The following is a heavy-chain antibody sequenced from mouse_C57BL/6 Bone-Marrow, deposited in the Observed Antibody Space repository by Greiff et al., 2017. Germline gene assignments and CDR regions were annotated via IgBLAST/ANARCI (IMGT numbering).Heavy chain of an antibody. V-gene: IGHV1-74*01. D-gene: IGHD3-2*01. CDR1: GYTFTSYW. J-gene: IGHJ3*01. CDR3: ARYETALSWFAY. CDR2: IHPSDSDT. Sequence: QVQLQQPGAELVKPGASVKVSCKASGYTFTSYWMPWVKQRPGQGLEWIGRIHPSDSDTNYNQKFKGKTTLTVDKSSSTAYMQLSSLTSADSAVYYCARYETALSWFAYWGQGTLVTVSA.